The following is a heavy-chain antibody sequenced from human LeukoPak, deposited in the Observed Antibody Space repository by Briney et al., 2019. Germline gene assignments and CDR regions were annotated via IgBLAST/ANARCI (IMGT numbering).Heavy chain of an antibody. D-gene: IGHD2/OR15-2a*01. Sequence: GGSLRLSCAAPGFTFSSVWMNWVRQAPGKGLEWVSAISGSGGSTYYAVSVKGRFTISRDNSKNTLYLQMNSLRSEDTAVYYCAKGPLSHFDYWGQGTLVTVSS. J-gene: IGHJ4*02. V-gene: IGHV3-23*01. CDR3: AKGPLSHFDY. CDR2: ISGSGGST. CDR1: GFTFSSVW.